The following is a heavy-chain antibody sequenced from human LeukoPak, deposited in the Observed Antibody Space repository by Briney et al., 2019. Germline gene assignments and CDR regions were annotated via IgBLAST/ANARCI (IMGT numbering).Heavy chain of an antibody. Sequence: SETLSLTCTVSGGSISSGDYYWSWIRQPRGKGLEWIGYIYYSGSTYYNPSLKSRVTISVDTSKNQFSLKLSSVTAADTAVYYCARARHNCFDPWGQGTLVTVSS. CDR2: IYYSGST. CDR1: GGSISSGDYY. V-gene: IGHV4-30-4*08. J-gene: IGHJ5*02. CDR3: ARARHNCFDP.